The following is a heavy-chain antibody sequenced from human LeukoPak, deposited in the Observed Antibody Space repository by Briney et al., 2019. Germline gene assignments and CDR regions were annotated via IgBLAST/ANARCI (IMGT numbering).Heavy chain of an antibody. V-gene: IGHV1-69*05. CDR1: GGTFSSYA. J-gene: IGHJ5*02. CDR3: ARDNSVRDEAWWFNP. CDR2: IIPIFGTA. D-gene: IGHD5-24*01. Sequence: ASVKVSCKASGGTFSSYAISWVRQASGQGLEWMGGIIPIFGTANYAQKFQGRVTLTRDMSTSTDYLELSSLRSEDTAVYYCARDNSVRDEAWWFNPWGQGTLVTVSS.